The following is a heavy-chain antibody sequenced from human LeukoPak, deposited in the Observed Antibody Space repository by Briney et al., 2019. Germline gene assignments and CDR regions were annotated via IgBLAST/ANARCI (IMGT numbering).Heavy chain of an antibody. J-gene: IGHJ5*02. CDR1: GGSISSYY. V-gene: IGHV4-59*08. Sequence: SETLSLTCTVSGGSISSYYWSWIRQPPGKGLEWIGYIYYSGNTNYNPSLKSRVTISVDTSKNQFSLKLSSVTAADTAVYYCARPQADSSSFGHWFDPWGQGTLVTVSS. D-gene: IGHD6-13*01. CDR3: ARPQADSSSFGHWFDP. CDR2: IYYSGNT.